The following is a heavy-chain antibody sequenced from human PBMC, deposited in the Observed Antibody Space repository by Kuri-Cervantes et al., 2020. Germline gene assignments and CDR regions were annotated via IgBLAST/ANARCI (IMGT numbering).Heavy chain of an antibody. V-gene: IGHV5-51*01. CDR3: ARRLRWPYNYFDY. J-gene: IGHJ4*02. Sequence: GESLKISCKGSGYIFTNYWIGWVRQMPGKGLEWMGIIYPGDSDTRYSPSFQGQVTISADKSISTAYLQWSSLKASDTAMYYCARRLRWPYNYFDYWGQGTLVTVSS. CDR2: IYPGDSDT. CDR1: GYIFTNYW. D-gene: IGHD4-23*01.